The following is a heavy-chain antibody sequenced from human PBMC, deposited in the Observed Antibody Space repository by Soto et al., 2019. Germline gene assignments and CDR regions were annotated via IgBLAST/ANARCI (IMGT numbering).Heavy chain of an antibody. Sequence: QVQLVESGGGVVQPGRSLRLSCAASGFTFSSYGMHWVRQAPGKGLEWVAVIWYDGSNKYYADSVKGRFTISRDNSKNTLYLQMNSLRAEDTAVYYCARDGREELQFLEWFRFDYWGQGTLVTVSS. V-gene: IGHV3-33*01. CDR2: IWYDGSNK. CDR1: GFTFSSYG. J-gene: IGHJ4*02. D-gene: IGHD3-3*01. CDR3: ARDGREELQFLEWFRFDY.